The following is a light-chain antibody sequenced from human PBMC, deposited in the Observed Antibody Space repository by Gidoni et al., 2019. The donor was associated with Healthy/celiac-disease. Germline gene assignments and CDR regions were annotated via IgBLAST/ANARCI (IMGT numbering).Light chain of an antibody. J-gene: IGLJ3*02. Sequence: QSALTQPVSVSGSPGQSITSSCTGTSSDVGGYNYVSWYQQHPGKAPKLMIYDVSNRPSGVSNRFSGSKSGNTASLTISGLQAEDEADYYCSSYTSSSTWVFGGGTKLTVL. CDR1: SSDVGGYNY. V-gene: IGLV2-14*01. CDR2: DVS. CDR3: SSYTSSSTWV.